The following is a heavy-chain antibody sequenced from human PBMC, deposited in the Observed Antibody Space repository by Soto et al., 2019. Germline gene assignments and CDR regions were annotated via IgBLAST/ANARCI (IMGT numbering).Heavy chain of an antibody. V-gene: IGHV2-5*02. CDR1: GFSLSSSGVG. J-gene: IGHJ5*02. Sequence: QITLKESGPTLVKPTQTLTLTCTFSGFSLSSSGVGVAWIRQPPGKALEWLALISWDGDKYYSPSLKNRLSISKDTSEIHVVLTLTNVDPVDTGTYFCAHRPSDYIWGSYPTWGQGTLVTVSS. CDR2: ISWDGDK. CDR3: AHRPSDYIWGSYPT. D-gene: IGHD3-16*01.